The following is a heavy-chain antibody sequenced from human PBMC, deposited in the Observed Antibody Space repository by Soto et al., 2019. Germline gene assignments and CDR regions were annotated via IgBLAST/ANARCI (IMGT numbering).Heavy chain of an antibody. V-gene: IGHV3-7*01. CDR3: ARVTKHPPRGRFLEWLPPGVLKNYYYYMDV. CDR2: IKQDGSEK. J-gene: IGHJ6*03. D-gene: IGHD3-3*01. Sequence: GGSLRLSCAASGFTFSSYWMSWVRQAPGKGLEWVANIKQDGSEKYYVDSVKGRFTISRDNAKNSLYLQMNSLRAEDTAVYYCARVTKHPPRGRFLEWLPPGVLKNYYYYMDVWGKGTTVTVSS. CDR1: GFTFSSYW.